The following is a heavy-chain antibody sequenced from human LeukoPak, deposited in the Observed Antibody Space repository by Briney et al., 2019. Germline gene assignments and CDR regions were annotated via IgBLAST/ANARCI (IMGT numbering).Heavy chain of an antibody. V-gene: IGHV3-30*04. J-gene: IGHJ3*02. CDR3: ARDDNGDADAFDI. CDR1: GFTFSSYA. D-gene: IGHD4-17*01. Sequence: GRSLRLSCAASGFTFSSYAMHWVRQAPGKGLEWVAVISYDGSNKYYADSVKGRFTISRDNSKNTLYLQMNSLRAEDTAVYYCARDDNGDADAFDIWGQGTMVTVSS. CDR2: ISYDGSNK.